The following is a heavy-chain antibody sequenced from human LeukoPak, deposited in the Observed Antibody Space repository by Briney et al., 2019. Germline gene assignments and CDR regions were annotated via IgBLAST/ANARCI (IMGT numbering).Heavy chain of an antibody. CDR2: LSWNSDII. Sequence: GGSLRLSCAASGFTFDDYAMHWVRQAPGKGLEWVSSLSWNSDIIGYAGSVKGRFTISRDNAKNSLYLQMNSLRAEDTALYYCAKGESFYYDSGGYFTSWGQGTLVTVPS. V-gene: IGHV3-9*01. CDR3: AKGESFYYDSGGYFTS. CDR1: GFTFDDYA. D-gene: IGHD3-22*01. J-gene: IGHJ4*02.